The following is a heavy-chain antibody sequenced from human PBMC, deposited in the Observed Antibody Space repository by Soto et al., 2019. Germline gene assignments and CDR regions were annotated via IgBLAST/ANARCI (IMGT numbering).Heavy chain of an antibody. J-gene: IGHJ4*02. CDR1: GYTFTGHW. V-gene: IGHV5-10-1*01. Sequence: ESLKISCQGSGYTFTGHWISWVRQMPGKGLEWMGRIDPSDSYTDYSPTVQGHVTMSADKSIDTAYLQWSSLQASDTAVYYCTRHTGYDSSLDYWGQGTLVTVSS. CDR2: IDPSDSYT. D-gene: IGHD5-12*01. CDR3: TRHTGYDSSLDY.